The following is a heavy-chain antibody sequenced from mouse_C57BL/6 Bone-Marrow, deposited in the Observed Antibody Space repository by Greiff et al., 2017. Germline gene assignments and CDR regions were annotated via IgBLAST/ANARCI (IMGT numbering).Heavy chain of an antibody. D-gene: IGHD2-4*01. CDR2: IYPGSGNT. CDR1: GYTFTDYY. CDR3: ARDYDVDY. J-gene: IGHJ2*01. Sequence: VQVVESGAELVRPGASVKLSCKASGYTFTDYYINWVKQRPGQGLEWIARIYPGSGNTYYNEKFTGKATLTAEKSSSPAYMQLSSLTSEDSAVYFCARDYDVDYWGQGTTLTVSS. V-gene: IGHV1-76*01.